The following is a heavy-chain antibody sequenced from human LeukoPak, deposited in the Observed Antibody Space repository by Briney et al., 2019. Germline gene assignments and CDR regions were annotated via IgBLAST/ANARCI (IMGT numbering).Heavy chain of an antibody. CDR1: GGSISSGDYY. J-gene: IGHJ3*02. V-gene: IGHV4-30-4*08. Sequence: PSETLSLTCTVSGGSISSGDYYWSWIRQPPGKGLECIGYIHYSGSTYYNPSLKSRVTISVDTSKNQFSLKLSSVTAADTAVYYCARGGSGLGGAFDIWGQGTMVTVSS. CDR2: IHYSGST. D-gene: IGHD3-10*01. CDR3: ARGGSGLGGAFDI.